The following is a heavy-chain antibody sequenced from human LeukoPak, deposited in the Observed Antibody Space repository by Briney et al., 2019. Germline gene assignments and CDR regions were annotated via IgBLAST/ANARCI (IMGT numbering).Heavy chain of an antibody. CDR3: ARDGGDSYYDILTGYSNYNWFDP. CDR1: GGSISNYY. Sequence: SETLSLTCTVSGGSISNYYWSWIRQPPGKGLEWIGYIYYSGSTNYNPSLKSRVTISVDTSKNQFSLKLSSVTAADTAVYYCARDGGDSYYDILTGYSNYNWFDPWGQGTLVTVSS. D-gene: IGHD3-9*01. CDR2: IYYSGST. J-gene: IGHJ5*02. V-gene: IGHV4-59*01.